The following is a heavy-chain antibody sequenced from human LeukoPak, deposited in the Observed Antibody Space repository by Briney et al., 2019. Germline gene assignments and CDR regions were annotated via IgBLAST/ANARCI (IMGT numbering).Heavy chain of an antibody. CDR2: IIVGSGKT. J-gene: IGHJ4*02. D-gene: IGHD1-26*01. V-gene: IGHV1-58*02. Sequence: SVKVSCKASGFTFSNSAMQWVRQARGQRLEWIGWIIVGSGKTHYAQNFQERITITRDMSTNTAYMELSSLRSEDTAVYYCAAELYSGTYGRCCSFAFWGQGTLVTVSS. CDR3: AAELYSGTYGRCCSFAF. CDR1: GFTFSNSA.